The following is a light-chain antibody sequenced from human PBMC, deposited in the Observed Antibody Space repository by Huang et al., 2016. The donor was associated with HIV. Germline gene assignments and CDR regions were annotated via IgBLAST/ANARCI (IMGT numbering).Light chain of an antibody. Sequence: EIVLTQSPATLSLSPGERATLSCRASQSVSAYLAWYQQKPGQAPRLLIYGASNRATGIPARFSGRGSGTDFTLNISSLEPEDFAVYYCQQRSDWSLTFGGGTKVGIK. CDR2: GAS. CDR3: QQRSDWSLT. V-gene: IGKV3-11*01. CDR1: QSVSAY. J-gene: IGKJ4*01.